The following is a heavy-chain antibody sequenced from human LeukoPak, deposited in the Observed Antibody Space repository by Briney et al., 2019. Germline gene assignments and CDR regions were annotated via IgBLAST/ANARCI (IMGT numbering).Heavy chain of an antibody. V-gene: IGHV4-59*12. CDR1: GGSISSYY. D-gene: IGHD2-2*01. CDR2: IYYSGST. Sequence: SETLPLTCTVSGGSISSYYWSWIRQPPGKGLEWIGYIYYSGSTNYNPSLKSRVTISVDTSKNQFSLKLSSVTAADTAVYYCAREGASWGFTWGQGTLVTVSS. J-gene: IGHJ5*02. CDR3: AREGASWGFT.